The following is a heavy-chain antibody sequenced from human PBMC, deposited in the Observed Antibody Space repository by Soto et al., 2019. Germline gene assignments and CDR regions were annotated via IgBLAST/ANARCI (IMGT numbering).Heavy chain of an antibody. Sequence: QVQLQESGPGLVKPSQTLSLTCTVSGGSISSGGYYWSWIRQHPGKGLEWIGYISYSGTTYYNPSLXSXAXLXIDTSKNQCSVKLSSVTAPDTALYYCARPYVSGTDRSFYFDYWGQGTLVTVSS. V-gene: IGHV4-31*03. CDR3: ARPYVSGTDRSFYFDY. CDR1: GGSISSGGYY. D-gene: IGHD3-16*02. J-gene: IGHJ4*02. CDR2: ISYSGTT.